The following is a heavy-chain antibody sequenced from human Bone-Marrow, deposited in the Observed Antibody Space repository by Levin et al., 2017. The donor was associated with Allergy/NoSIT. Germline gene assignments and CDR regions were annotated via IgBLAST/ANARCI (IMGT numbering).Heavy chain of an antibody. CDR2: ITSNSNNI. V-gene: IGHV3-48*02. J-gene: IGHJ4*02. D-gene: IGHD2-8*01. CDR1: GFTFISHS. CDR3: VRHNGFLLFDY. Sequence: GGSLRLSCVASGFTFISHSMDWVRQAPGKGLEWVSYITSNSNNIQYADSVKGRFTISRDNAKNILYLQMNSLRDEDTAVYFCVRHNGFLLFDYWGQGTLVTVSS.